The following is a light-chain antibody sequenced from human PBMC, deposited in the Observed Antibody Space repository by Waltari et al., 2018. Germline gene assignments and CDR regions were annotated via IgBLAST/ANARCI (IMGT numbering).Light chain of an antibody. V-gene: IGLV2-14*03. CDR1: SSDIGCYNY. CDR2: DVT. J-gene: IGLJ2*01. CDR3: SSYMDTTTLAL. Sequence: QSALTQPASVSGSPGQSITLSCTGTSSDIGCYNYVSWYQQHPGKAPKLIIYDVTTPPSGVANLFSGPRSGNTASLTIFGLQAEDEADYYCSSYMDTTTLALFGGGTSLTVL.